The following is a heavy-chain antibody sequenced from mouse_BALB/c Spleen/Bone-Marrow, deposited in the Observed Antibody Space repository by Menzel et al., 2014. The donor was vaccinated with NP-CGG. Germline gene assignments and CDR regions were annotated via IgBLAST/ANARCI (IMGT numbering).Heavy chain of an antibody. CDR3: ARSGKVRNAMDC. D-gene: IGHD2-14*01. Sequence: QVQLQQSGAELVRPGVSVKISCKGSGYTFTDYAIHWVKQSHAKSLEWIGLISGYYGDAIYNQKFKGKVTMTVDKSSSTAYMDLARLTSEDSAIYYCARSGKVRNAMDCWGQGTSVTVSS. CDR2: ISGYYGDA. J-gene: IGHJ4*01. CDR1: GYTFTDYA. V-gene: IGHV1S137*01.